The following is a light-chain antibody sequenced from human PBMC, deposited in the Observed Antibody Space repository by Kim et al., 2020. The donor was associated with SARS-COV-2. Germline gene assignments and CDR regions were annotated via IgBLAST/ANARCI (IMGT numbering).Light chain of an antibody. CDR2: LESSGSY. Sequence: SSVKLTCTLSSGHSCNIIAWHQQQPGKAPRYLMKLESSGSYNKGSGVPDRFSGSSSGADRYLTISHLQSEDEADYYCETWDSNTPVFGGGTKLTVL. J-gene: IGLJ3*02. V-gene: IGLV4-60*03. CDR1: SGHSCNI. CDR3: ETWDSNTPV.